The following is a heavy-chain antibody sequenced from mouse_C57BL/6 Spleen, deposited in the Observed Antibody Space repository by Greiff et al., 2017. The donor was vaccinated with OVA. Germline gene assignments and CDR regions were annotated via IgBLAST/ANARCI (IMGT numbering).Heavy chain of an antibody. CDR3: ARQEGTHYYAMDY. CDR2: ISRGSSTI. V-gene: IGHV5-17*01. D-gene: IGHD2-14*01. Sequence: DVKLVESGGGLVKPGGSLKLSCAASGFTFSDYGMHWVRQAPEKGLEWVAYISRGSSTIYYADTVKGRFTISRDNAKNTLFLQMTSLRSEDTAMYYCARQEGTHYYAMDYWGQGTSVTVSS. CDR1: GFTFSDYG. J-gene: IGHJ4*01.